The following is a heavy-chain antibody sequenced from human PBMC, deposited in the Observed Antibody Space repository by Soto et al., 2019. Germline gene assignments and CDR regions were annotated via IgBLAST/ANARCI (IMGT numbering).Heavy chain of an antibody. CDR1: GGSISSGDYF. V-gene: IGHV4-30-4*01. Sequence: QVQLQESGPGLVKSSQTLSLTCTVSGGSISSGDYFWSWIRQPPGKGLVWIGYIYSTGSTYYNPSLKSRVTISADTSKNQFSLKLNSVTAADTAVYYCARRMPIDSYPFDYWGQGSLVTVSS. J-gene: IGHJ4*02. D-gene: IGHD2-2*01. CDR3: ARRMPIDSYPFDY. CDR2: IYSTGST.